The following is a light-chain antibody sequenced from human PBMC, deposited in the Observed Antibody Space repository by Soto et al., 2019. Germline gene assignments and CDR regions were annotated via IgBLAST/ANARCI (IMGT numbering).Light chain of an antibody. CDR3: QQSRNWPRT. J-gene: IGKJ1*01. CDR1: RSGTTF. Sequence: IVLTQSPGILSLSPWDSATLSCRASRSGTTFLAWYQQRPGQAPRLLISEAANRAAGIPARFSGSGSGTDFTLTISSLEPEDFAVYYCQQSRNWPRTFGQGTRWIS. V-gene: IGKV3-11*01. CDR2: EAA.